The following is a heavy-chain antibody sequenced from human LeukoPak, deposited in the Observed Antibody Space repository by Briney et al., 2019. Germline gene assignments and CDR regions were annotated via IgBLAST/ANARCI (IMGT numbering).Heavy chain of an antibody. V-gene: IGHV3-23*01. Sequence: GGSLRLSCAASGFTFSSYAMSWVRQAPGRGLEWVSAISGSSGSTYYADSVKGRFTISRDNSKNTLYLQMNSLRAEDTAVYCCAKDPVYGDHRHWGERTLVTVSS. CDR3: AKDPVYGDHRH. D-gene: IGHD4-17*01. CDR2: ISGSSGST. CDR1: GFTFSSYA. J-gene: IGHJ4*02.